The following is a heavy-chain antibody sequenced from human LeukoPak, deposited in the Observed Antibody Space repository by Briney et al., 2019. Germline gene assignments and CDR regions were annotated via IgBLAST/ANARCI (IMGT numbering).Heavy chain of an antibody. CDR3: ARDQYSSGCLDY. CDR1: GFTVSSNY. J-gene: IGHJ4*02. CDR2: IYSGGST. Sequence: GGSLRLSCAASGFTVSSNYMSWVRQAPGEGLEWVSVIYSGGSTYYADSVKGRFTISRDNSKNTLYLQMNSLRAEDTAVYYCARDQYSSGCLDYWGQGTLVTVSS. D-gene: IGHD6-19*01. V-gene: IGHV3-53*01.